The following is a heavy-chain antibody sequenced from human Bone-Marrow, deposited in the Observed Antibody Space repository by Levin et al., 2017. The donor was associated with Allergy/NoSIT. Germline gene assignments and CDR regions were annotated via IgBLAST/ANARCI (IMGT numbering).Heavy chain of an antibody. CDR3: ARNVVAGYYEC. D-gene: IGHD6-19*01. CDR1: GGTFTNYA. CDR2: IIPNLGLT. J-gene: IGHJ4*02. Sequence: EASVKVSCKTFGGTFTNYAISWVRQAPGQGLEWMGRIIPNLGLTDYAQRFQGGVTISAEKSTSTAYLELNSLRSEDTAVYYCARNVVAGYYECWGQGSLVTVSS. V-gene: IGHV1-69*04.